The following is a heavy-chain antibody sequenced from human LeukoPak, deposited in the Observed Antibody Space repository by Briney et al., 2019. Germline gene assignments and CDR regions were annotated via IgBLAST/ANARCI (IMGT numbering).Heavy chain of an antibody. Sequence: PGGSLRLSCAASGFTFSSYSTNWVRQAPGKGLEWVSSISSSSSYIYYADSVKGRSTISRDNAKNSLYLQMNSLRAEDTAVYYCARDTAKEYYYDSSGRANAFDIWGQGTMVTVSS. V-gene: IGHV3-21*01. J-gene: IGHJ3*02. CDR1: GFTFSSYS. D-gene: IGHD3-22*01. CDR2: ISSSSSYI. CDR3: ARDTAKEYYYDSSGRANAFDI.